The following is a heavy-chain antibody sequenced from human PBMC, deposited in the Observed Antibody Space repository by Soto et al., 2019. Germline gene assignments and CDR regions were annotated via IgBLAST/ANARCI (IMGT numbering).Heavy chain of an antibody. CDR1: GFRFTNAW. D-gene: IGHD3-22*01. CDR2: IISKTDGGAT. Sequence: GGSLRLSCAASGFRFTNAWMSWVRQAPGKGLEWVGRIISKTDGGATEYGAPVKGRFIISRDDSKNTLYLHMNSLKTEDTAVYYCSTDLYYDSSGIRDFWGQGTLVTVS. V-gene: IGHV3-15*01. CDR3: STDLYYDSSGIRDF. J-gene: IGHJ4*02.